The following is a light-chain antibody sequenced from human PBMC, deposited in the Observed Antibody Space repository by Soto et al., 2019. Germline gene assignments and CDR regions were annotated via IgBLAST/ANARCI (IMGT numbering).Light chain of an antibody. CDR1: SSNIGAGYD. J-gene: IGLJ2*01. CDR2: GNS. V-gene: IGLV1-40*01. CDR3: QSYDSSLSGNVV. Sequence: QSVLTQPPSVSGAPGQRATISYTGSSSNIGAGYDVHWYQQLPGTAPKLLIYGNSNRPSGVPDRFSGSKSGTSASLAITGLQAEDEADYYCQSYDSSLSGNVVFGGGTKLTVL.